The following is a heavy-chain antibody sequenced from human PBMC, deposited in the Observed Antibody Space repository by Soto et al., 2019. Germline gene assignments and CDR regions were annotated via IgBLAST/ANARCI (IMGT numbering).Heavy chain of an antibody. CDR3: ARYDYNGYYFDY. CDR1: GYTFSTYY. CDR2: INPSGGST. D-gene: IGHD4-4*01. Sequence: SVNVARKASGYTFSTYYMHWVRQAPGQGYEWMGIINPSGGSTTYAQKFQGRVTMTRDTSTTTVYMELSSLKSEDTAVYCCARYDYNGYYFDYWGQGTLVTVSS. J-gene: IGHJ4*02. V-gene: IGHV1-46*01.